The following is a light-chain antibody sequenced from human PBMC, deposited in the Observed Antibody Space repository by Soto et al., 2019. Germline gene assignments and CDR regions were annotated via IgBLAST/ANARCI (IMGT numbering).Light chain of an antibody. CDR2: GAS. V-gene: IGKV3-20*01. CDR1: QSVSSSY. J-gene: IGKJ4*01. Sequence: IGLTQSPVTLSLSPGERATLSCVASQSVSSSYLAWYQQKPGQAPRLLIYGASSRATGIPDRFSGSGSGTDFTLTISRLEPEDFAVYYCQQYGSSPLTFGGGTKGGYQ. CDR3: QQYGSSPLT.